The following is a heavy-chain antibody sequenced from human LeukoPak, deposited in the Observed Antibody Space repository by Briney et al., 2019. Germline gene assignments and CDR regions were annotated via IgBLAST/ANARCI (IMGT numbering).Heavy chain of an antibody. CDR3: ARREYYDSSPGLFDY. J-gene: IGHJ4*02. CDR2: IYYTGST. Sequence: PSETLSLTCTISGGSISSISYYWGWIRQPPGKGLEWIGSIYYTGSTYYNPSLKSRVTISVDKSKNQFSLKLSSVTAADTAVYYCARREYYDSSPGLFDYWGQGTLVTVSS. D-gene: IGHD3-22*01. V-gene: IGHV4-39*07. CDR1: GGSISSISYY.